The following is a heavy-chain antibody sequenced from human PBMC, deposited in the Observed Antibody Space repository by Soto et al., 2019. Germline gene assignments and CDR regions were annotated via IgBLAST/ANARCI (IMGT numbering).Heavy chain of an antibody. J-gene: IGHJ4*02. D-gene: IGHD3-9*01. V-gene: IGHV3-30*18. CDR1: GFTFSSYG. CDR2: ISYDGSNK. CDR3: AKERDYDILIAY. Sequence: QVQLVESGGGVVQPGRSLRLSCAASGFTFSSYGMHWVRQAPGKGLEWVAVISYDGSNKYYADSVKGRLTISRDNSKKPLYLQMNSLRAEDTAVYYCAKERDYDILIAYWGQGTLVTVSS.